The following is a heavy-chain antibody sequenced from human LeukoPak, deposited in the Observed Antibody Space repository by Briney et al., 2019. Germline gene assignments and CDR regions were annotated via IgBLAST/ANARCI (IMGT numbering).Heavy chain of an antibody. CDR1: GGSISSYY. J-gene: IGHJ6*03. Sequence: SETLSLTRTVSGGSISSYYWSWIRQPAGKGLEWIGRIYTSGSTNYNPSLKSRVTMSVDTSKNQFSLKLSSVTAADTAVYYCARDSSTSWTYYYYYMDVWGKGTTVTVSS. V-gene: IGHV4-4*07. CDR3: ARDSSTSWTYYYYYMDV. D-gene: IGHD2-2*01. CDR2: IYTSGST.